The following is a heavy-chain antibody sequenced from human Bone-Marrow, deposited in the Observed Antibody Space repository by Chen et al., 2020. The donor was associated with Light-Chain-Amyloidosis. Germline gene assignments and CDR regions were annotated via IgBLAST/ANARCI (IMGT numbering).Heavy chain of an antibody. V-gene: IGHV4-30-2*01. D-gene: IGHD6-19*01. J-gene: IGHJ4*02. CDR2: IYHSGST. Sequence: QLQLQESGSGLVKPSQTLSLTCIVSGGSVISGGYSWSWLRQPPGKGLEWIAYIYHSGSTYYNPSLKSRVNISLDRSKNQISLRLSSVTAADTAVYYCARVYWPIPVSGTFGALDYWGQGILVTVSS. CDR3: ARVYWPIPVSGTFGALDY. CDR1: GGSVISGGYS.